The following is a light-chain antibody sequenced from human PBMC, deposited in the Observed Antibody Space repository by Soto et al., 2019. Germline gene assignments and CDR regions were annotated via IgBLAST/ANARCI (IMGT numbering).Light chain of an antibody. J-gene: IGLJ1*01. CDR1: SSDVGDYNY. CDR3: GSYRGSNPYV. CDR2: EVS. V-gene: IGLV2-14*01. Sequence: QSVLTQPASVSGSPGQSITISCTGTSSDVGDYNYVSWYQQHPGKAPKLMIFEVSHRPSGVSNRFSGSKSGNTASLTISGLQAEDEADYYCGSYRGSNPYVFGSGTKVTVL.